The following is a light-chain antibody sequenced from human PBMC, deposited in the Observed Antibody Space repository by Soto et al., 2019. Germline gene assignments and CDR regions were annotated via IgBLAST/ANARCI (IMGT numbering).Light chain of an antibody. V-gene: IGLV3-21*04. CDR1: NIGRKS. CDR2: YDG. J-gene: IGLJ2*01. Sequence: SYELTQPPSVSVAPGKTASITCGGNNIGRKSVHWYQQRPGQAPMVVIYYDGDRPSGIPERFSGSNSGTAATLTISRVEAGDEADYYCQVWDSSVDHIIFGGGTKLTVL. CDR3: QVWDSSVDHII.